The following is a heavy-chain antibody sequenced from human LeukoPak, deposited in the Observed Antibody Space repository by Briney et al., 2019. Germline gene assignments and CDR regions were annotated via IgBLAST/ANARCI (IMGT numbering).Heavy chain of an antibody. CDR1: GGTFSSYA. CDR2: IIPIFGTA. V-gene: IGHV1-69*05. D-gene: IGHD6-6*01. Sequence: GASVTVSCKASGGTFSSYAISWVRQAPGQGLEWMGGIIPIFGTANYAQKFQGRVTITTDESTSTAYMELSSLRSEDTAVYYCATKGTEYSSSSTPLFSMDVWGKGTTVTVSS. CDR3: ATKGTEYSSSSTPLFSMDV. J-gene: IGHJ6*03.